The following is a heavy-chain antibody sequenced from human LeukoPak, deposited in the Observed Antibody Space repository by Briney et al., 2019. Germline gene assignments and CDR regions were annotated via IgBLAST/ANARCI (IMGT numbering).Heavy chain of an antibody. V-gene: IGHV3-30*03. CDR1: GFTFSGYG. J-gene: IGHJ4*02. D-gene: IGHD4-17*01. CDR3: ARDHDYAFDY. CDR2: ISYDGSNK. Sequence: PGGSLRLSCAASGFTFSGYGMHWVRQAPGKGLEWVAVISYDGSNKYYADSVKGRVTISRDNSKNTRYLQMNSLRDEDTAVYYCARDHDYAFDYWGQGTLVTVSS.